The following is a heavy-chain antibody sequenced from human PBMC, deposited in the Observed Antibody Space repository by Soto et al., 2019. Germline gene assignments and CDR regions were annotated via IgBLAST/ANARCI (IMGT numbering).Heavy chain of an antibody. V-gene: IGHV1-69*13. CDR2: IIPIFGTA. CDR3: ARVVDTYYYDSSGYQYYFDY. CDR1: GGTISSYA. Sequence: ASVNVCCKASGGTISSYASSWVRQDPGQGLEWMGGIIPIFGTANYAQKFQGRVTITADESTSTAYMELSSLRSEDTAVYYCARVVDTYYYDSSGYQYYFDYWGQGTLVTVSS. D-gene: IGHD3-22*01. J-gene: IGHJ4*02.